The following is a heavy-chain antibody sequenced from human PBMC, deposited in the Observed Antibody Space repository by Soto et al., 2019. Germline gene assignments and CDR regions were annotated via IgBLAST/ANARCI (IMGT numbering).Heavy chain of an antibody. Sequence: QLQLQESGPGLVKPSETLSLTCTVSGGSISSSSYYWGWIRQPPGKGLEWIGSIYYSGSTYYNPSLKSRVTISVDTSKNQFSLKLSSVTAADTAVYYCASQGGVGASSDAFDIWGQGTMVTVSS. J-gene: IGHJ3*02. CDR2: IYYSGST. D-gene: IGHD1-26*01. CDR1: GGSISSSSYY. CDR3: ASQGGVGASSDAFDI. V-gene: IGHV4-39*01.